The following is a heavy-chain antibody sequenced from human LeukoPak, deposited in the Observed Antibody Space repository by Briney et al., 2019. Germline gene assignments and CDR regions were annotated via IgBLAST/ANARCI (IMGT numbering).Heavy chain of an antibody. V-gene: IGHV3-53*01. D-gene: IGHD6-13*01. CDR1: EFTVSNNH. CDR2: IHSADTT. Sequence: GGSLRLSCAASEFTVSNNHMNWVRQAPGKGLEWVSVIHSADTTYYADSMKGRFTISRDNSKNTLYLQMNSQRAEDTAVYYCASSSWYGGFDYWGQGTLVTVSS. J-gene: IGHJ4*02. CDR3: ASSSWYGGFDY.